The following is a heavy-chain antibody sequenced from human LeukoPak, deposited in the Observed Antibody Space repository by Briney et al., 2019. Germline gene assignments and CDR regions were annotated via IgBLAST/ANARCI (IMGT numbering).Heavy chain of an antibody. Sequence: SETLSLTCTVSGGSISSSSYYWGWIRQPPGKGLEWIGSIYYSGSTYYNPSLKSRVTISVDTSKNQFSLKLSSVTAADTAVYYCARVIHDFDWLLHDYWGQGTLVTVSS. D-gene: IGHD3-9*01. CDR3: ARVIHDFDWLLHDY. CDR1: GGSISSSSYY. J-gene: IGHJ4*02. CDR2: IYYSGST. V-gene: IGHV4-39*07.